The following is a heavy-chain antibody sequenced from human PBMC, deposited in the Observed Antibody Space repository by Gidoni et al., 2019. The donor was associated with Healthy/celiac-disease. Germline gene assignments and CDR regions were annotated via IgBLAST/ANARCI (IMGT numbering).Heavy chain of an antibody. J-gene: IGHJ4*02. CDR1: GFTFRSYG. CDR2: ISYDGSNK. Sequence: QVQLVESGGGVVQPGRSLRLSCAASGFTFRSYGMHWVRQAPGKGLEWVAVISYDGSNKYYADSVKGRFTISRDNSKNTLYLQMNSLRAEDTAVYYCARTEGPYSSSLFDYWGQGTLVTVSS. V-gene: IGHV3-30*03. CDR3: ARTEGPYSSSLFDY. D-gene: IGHD6-6*01.